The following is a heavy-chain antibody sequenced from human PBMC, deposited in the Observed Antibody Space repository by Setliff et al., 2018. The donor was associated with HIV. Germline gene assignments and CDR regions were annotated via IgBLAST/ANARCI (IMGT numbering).Heavy chain of an antibody. CDR1: GFTFSSYT. D-gene: IGHD2-15*01. J-gene: IGHJ4*02. V-gene: IGHV3-21*01. CDR2: ISSSYNSI. Sequence: GGSLRLSCAISGFTFSSYTMHWVRQAPGKGLEWVSSISSSYNSIYYTDSVKGRFTISSDNAKNSLYLQMNSLRLEDTAVYYCGVSGGSSPGYWGQGTLVTVSS. CDR3: GVSGGSSPGY.